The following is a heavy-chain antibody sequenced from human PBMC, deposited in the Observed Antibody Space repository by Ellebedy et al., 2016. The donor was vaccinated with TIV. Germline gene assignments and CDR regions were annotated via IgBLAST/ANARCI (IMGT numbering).Heavy chain of an antibody. CDR1: GFTFSSYG. Sequence: GESLKISCAASGFTFSSYGMHWVRQAPGKGLEWVAIVSYDGSHKYYADSVKGRFTISRDNSKNTLYLQMNSLRAEDTAVYYCARMDYYGSGKPFDYWGQGTLVTVSS. J-gene: IGHJ4*02. V-gene: IGHV3-30*06. D-gene: IGHD3-10*01. CDR2: VSYDGSHK. CDR3: ARMDYYGSGKPFDY.